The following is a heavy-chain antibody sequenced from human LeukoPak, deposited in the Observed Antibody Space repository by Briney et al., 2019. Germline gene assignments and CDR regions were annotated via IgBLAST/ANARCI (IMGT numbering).Heavy chain of an antibody. Sequence: PAETLSLTCAVYGGFFSGYFWSWIRQPPGKGLEWIGEINHSGSTNYNPSLKSRVTISVDTSKNQFSLKLSSVTAADTAVYYCARARTMVRGVIIKPYYGMDVWGKGTTVTVSS. CDR1: GGFFSGYF. CDR3: ARARTMVRGVIIKPYYGMDV. J-gene: IGHJ6*04. V-gene: IGHV4-34*01. D-gene: IGHD3-10*01. CDR2: INHSGST.